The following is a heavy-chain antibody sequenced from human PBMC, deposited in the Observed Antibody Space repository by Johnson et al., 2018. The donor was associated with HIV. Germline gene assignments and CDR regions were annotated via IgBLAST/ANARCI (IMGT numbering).Heavy chain of an antibody. CDR2: IYNDGSRT. V-gene: IGHV3-74*03. CDR3: AKVDCGGDTCAGYDPFDL. J-gene: IGHJ3*01. Sequence: MLLVESGGGLVQPGGSLRLSCAASGFTFSSYWMVWVRQVPGKRPVWVARIYNDGSRTTYADSVRGRFTISRDNAKYTVDLQMNSLRVEDTAVYYCAKVDCGGDTCAGYDPFDLWGQGTLVTVSS. CDR1: GFTFSSYW. D-gene: IGHD2-21*01.